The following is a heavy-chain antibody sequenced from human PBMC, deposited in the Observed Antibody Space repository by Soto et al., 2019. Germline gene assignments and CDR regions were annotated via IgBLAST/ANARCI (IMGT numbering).Heavy chain of an antibody. J-gene: IGHJ4*01. D-gene: IGHD2-8*01. V-gene: IGHV4-61*01. CDR3: ARGLKLYESESPDRNGN. CDR1: GGSVSSGSYY. Sequence: LSLTCTVSGGSVSSGSYYWSWIRQPPGKGLEWIGNVNHSGRTNYNPSLKGRATISVDTSKTQFSLKVTSVTAADTAVYYCARGLKLYESESPDRNGNWGRGTLVTVSS. CDR2: VNHSGRT.